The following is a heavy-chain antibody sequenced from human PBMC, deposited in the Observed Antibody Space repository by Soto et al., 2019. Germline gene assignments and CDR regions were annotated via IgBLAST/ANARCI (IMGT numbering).Heavy chain of an antibody. CDR3: AKRGVPASYHYMDV. J-gene: IGHJ6*03. D-gene: IGHD2-2*01. CDR1: GFTFSTYA. CDR2: ISEDSGTT. V-gene: IGHV3-23*01. Sequence: EVQLLESGGGLVQPGGSLRLSCAASGFTFSTYAMSWARQAPGKGLEWVSGISEDSGTTYYADSVKGRFTISRDNSKNTLYLQINNLRAEDTAVYYCAKRGVPASYHYMDVWGKGTTVTVS.